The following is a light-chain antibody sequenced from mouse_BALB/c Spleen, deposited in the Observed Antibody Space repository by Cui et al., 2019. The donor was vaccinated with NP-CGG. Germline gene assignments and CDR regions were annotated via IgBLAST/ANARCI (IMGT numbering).Light chain of an antibody. J-gene: IGLJ1*01. CDR3: ALWYSNHWV. Sequence: QAVVTQESALTTSPGEIVTLTCRSNTGAVTTSNYANWVQEKPDHLFTGLIGGTNNRAPGVTARFSGSLIGDKAALTITGAQTEDEAIYFCALWYSNHWVFGGGTKLTVL. V-gene: IGLV1*01. CDR2: GTN. CDR1: TGAVTTSNY.